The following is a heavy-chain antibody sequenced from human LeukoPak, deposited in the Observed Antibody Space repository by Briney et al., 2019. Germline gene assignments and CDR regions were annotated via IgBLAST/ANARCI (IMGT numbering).Heavy chain of an antibody. D-gene: IGHD5-18*01. Sequence: ASVKVSCKASGYTFTSYGISWVRQAPGQGHEWMGWISAYNGNTNYAQKLQGRVTMTTDTSTSTAYMELRSLRSDDTAVYYCAREDTAMVTPIHWGQGTLVTVSS. CDR1: GYTFTSYG. V-gene: IGHV1-18*01. J-gene: IGHJ4*02. CDR3: AREDTAMVTPIH. CDR2: ISAYNGNT.